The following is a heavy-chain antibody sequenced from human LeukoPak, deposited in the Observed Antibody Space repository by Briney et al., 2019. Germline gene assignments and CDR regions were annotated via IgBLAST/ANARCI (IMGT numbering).Heavy chain of an antibody. D-gene: IGHD4/OR15-4a*01. Sequence: GGSLRLSCAASGFTLSDYYVSWNRQAPGKGLEWVAFISNSGFTTYYADSVKGRFTVSRDNAKDSVSLQMDSLRADDTARYYCAREDSGGNSFDYWGQGAQVTVS. CDR3: AREDSGGNSFDY. CDR2: ISNSGFTT. CDR1: GFTLSDYY. J-gene: IGHJ4*02. V-gene: IGHV3-11*01.